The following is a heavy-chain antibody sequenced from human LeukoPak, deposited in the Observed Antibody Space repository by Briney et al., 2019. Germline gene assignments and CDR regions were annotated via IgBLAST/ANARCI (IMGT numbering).Heavy chain of an antibody. V-gene: IGHV1-69*05. Sequence: GASVKVSCKASGGTFSSYAISWVRQAPGQGLEWMGGIIPIFGTANYAQKFQGRVTITTDESTSTAYMELSSLRSEDTAVYYCTADCSNTSCRPDDAFDIWGQGTMVTVSS. CDR3: TADCSNTSCRPDDAFDI. CDR1: GGTFSSYA. CDR2: IIPIFGTA. J-gene: IGHJ3*02. D-gene: IGHD2-2*01.